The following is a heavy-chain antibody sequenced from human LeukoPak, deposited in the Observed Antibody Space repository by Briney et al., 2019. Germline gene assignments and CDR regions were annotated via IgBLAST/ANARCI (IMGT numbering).Heavy chain of an antibody. CDR1: GGSISSYY. CDR2: IYYSGST. J-gene: IGHJ4*02. V-gene: IGHV4-59*01. CDR3: ASILSGYNHYDY. Sequence: PSETLSLTCTVSGGSISSYYWSWIRRPPGKGLEWIGYIYYSGSTNYNPSLKSRVTISVDTSKNQFSLKLSSVTAADTAVYYCASILSGYNHYDYWGQGTLVTVSS. D-gene: IGHD3-22*01.